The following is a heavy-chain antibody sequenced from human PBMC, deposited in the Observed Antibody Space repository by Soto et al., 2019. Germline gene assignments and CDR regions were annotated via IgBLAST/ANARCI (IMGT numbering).Heavy chain of an antibody. CDR1: GESFSGFH. CDR3: ARGRSAYYDFRNCYRYYMDV. V-gene: IGHV4-34*01. D-gene: IGHD3-3*01. Sequence: QEQLLQWGAGLLKPSETLSLTCTVYGESFSGFHWSWIRQPPGKGLEWIGQIDHSGSTTYNPSLRSRVTISVDPSKKHLSLNLTSVAAADTAVYFCARGRSAYYDFRNCYRYYMDVWGKGTTVTVSS. J-gene: IGHJ6*03. CDR2: IDHSGST.